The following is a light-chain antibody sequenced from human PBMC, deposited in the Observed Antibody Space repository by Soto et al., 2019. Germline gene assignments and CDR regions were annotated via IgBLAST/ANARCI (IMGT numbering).Light chain of an antibody. J-gene: IGKJ4*01. CDR3: QQRSNWLT. CDR1: QSVSSKY. V-gene: IGKV3-11*01. CDR2: AAS. Sequence: EILMTQSPGTLSLSPGDRATLSCRASQSVSSKYLAWYQQKPGQAPRLLIYAASNRATGIPARFSGSGSGTDFTLTISSLEPEDFAVYYCQQRSNWLTFGGGTKVDIK.